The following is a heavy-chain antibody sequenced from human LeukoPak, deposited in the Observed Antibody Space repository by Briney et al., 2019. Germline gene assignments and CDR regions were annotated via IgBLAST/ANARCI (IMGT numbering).Heavy chain of an antibody. CDR3: ARGGGSYYSFDY. CDR1: GGSFSGYY. Sequence: SETLSLTCAVYGGSFSGYYWSWIRRPPGKGLEWIGEINHSGSTNYNPSLKSRVTISVDTSKNQFSLKLSSVTAADTAVYYCARGGGSYYSFDYWGQGTLVTVSS. V-gene: IGHV4-34*01. J-gene: IGHJ4*02. D-gene: IGHD1-26*01. CDR2: INHSGST.